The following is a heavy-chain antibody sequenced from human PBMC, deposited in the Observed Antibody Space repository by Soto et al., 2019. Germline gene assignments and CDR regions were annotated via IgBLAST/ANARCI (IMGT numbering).Heavy chain of an antibody. J-gene: IGHJ6*02. Sequence: SETLSLTCTVSGGSVSGYYWSWIRQPPGKGLEYIGYIHYTGKTKYNPSLNGRVTISVDTSKNQFSLKLTSVTAADTAVYYCARGNCTNGVCQDFDYYYYGMDVWGQGTTVTVS. CDR3: ARGNCTNGVCQDFDYYYYGMDV. CDR2: IHYTGKT. CDR1: GGSVSGYY. V-gene: IGHV4-59*02. D-gene: IGHD2-8*01.